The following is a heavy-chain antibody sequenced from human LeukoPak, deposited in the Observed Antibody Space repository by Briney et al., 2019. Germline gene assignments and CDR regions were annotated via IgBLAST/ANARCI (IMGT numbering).Heavy chain of an antibody. V-gene: IGHV1-18*01. D-gene: IGHD3-9*01. J-gene: IGHJ6*03. Sequence: GASVKVSCKASGYTFTSYGISWVRQAPGQGLEWMGWISAYNGNTNYAQKLQGRVTMTTDTSTSTAYMELSSLRSDDTAVYYCARGYYDILQFYYMDVWGKGTTVTVSS. CDR2: ISAYNGNT. CDR1: GYTFTSYG. CDR3: ARGYYDILQFYYMDV.